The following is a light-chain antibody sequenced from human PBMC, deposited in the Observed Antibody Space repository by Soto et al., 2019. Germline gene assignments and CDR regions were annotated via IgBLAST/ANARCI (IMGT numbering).Light chain of an antibody. CDR3: MQGTHWPWT. V-gene: IGKV2-30*02. CDR1: QSLIHSDGSTY. Sequence: DVVMTQSPLSLPVTLGQPASISCGSSQSLIHSDGSTYLSWFHQRPGQSPRSLIYEVSDRDSGVPDRCSGSGSGSDFTLKIRRVEAEDVGVYYCMQGTHWPWTFGQGTEVEIK. CDR2: EVS. J-gene: IGKJ1*01.